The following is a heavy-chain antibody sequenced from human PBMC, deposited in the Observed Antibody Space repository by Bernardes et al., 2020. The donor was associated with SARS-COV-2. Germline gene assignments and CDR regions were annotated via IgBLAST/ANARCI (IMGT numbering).Heavy chain of an antibody. CDR2: IYWDDDK. V-gene: IGHV2-5*02. D-gene: IGHD5-18*01. CDR3: AHRRNWTAMATPGAYYFDY. CDR1: GFSLSTSGVG. J-gene: IGHJ4*02. Sequence: SGPTLVKPTQTLTLTCTFSGFSLSTSGVGVGWIRQPPGKALEWLALIYWDDDKRYSPSLKSRLTITKDTSKNQVVLTMTNMDPVDTATYYCAHRRNWTAMATPGAYYFDYWGQGTLVTVSS.